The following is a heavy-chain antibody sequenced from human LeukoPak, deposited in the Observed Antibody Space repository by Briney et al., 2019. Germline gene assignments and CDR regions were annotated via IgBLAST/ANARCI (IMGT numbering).Heavy chain of an antibody. Sequence: GASVKVSCKASGYTFTGYYMHWVRQAPGQGLEWMGWINPNSGGTNYAQKFQGRVTMTRDTSISTAYMELSGLRSDDTAVYYCARGKNYYDSSGAFGYWGQGTLVTVSS. CDR1: GYTFTGYY. J-gene: IGHJ4*02. V-gene: IGHV1-2*02. CDR3: ARGKNYYDSSGAFGY. CDR2: INPNSGGT. D-gene: IGHD3-22*01.